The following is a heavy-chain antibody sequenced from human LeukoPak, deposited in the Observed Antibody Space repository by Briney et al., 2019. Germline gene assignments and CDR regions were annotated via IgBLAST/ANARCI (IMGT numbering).Heavy chain of an antibody. CDR2: ISGSGGST. Sequence: GGSLRLSCAASGFTFSSYAMSWFRQAPGRGLEWVSAISGSGGSTYYADSVKGRFTISRDNSKNTLYLQMNSLRAEDTAVYYCARDPGRYFDWLFPTDEYFQHWGQGTLVTVSS. V-gene: IGHV3-23*01. CDR3: ARDPGRYFDWLFPTDEYFQH. CDR1: GFTFSSYA. D-gene: IGHD3-9*01. J-gene: IGHJ1*01.